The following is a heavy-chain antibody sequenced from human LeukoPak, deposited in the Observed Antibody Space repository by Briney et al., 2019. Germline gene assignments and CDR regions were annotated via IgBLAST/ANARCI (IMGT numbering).Heavy chain of an antibody. CDR1: GFTFSDYY. CDR3: VRVSRGSGGYFDY. Sequence: PGGSLRLSCVASGFTFSDYYMSWIRQAPGKGLEWVSFISSSGGSIYYADSAKGRFTISGDNAKNSPYLQMNSLRPEDTAVYYCVRVSRGSGGYFDYWGQGTLVTVSS. D-gene: IGHD3-10*01. J-gene: IGHJ4*02. V-gene: IGHV3-11*04. CDR2: ISSSGGSI.